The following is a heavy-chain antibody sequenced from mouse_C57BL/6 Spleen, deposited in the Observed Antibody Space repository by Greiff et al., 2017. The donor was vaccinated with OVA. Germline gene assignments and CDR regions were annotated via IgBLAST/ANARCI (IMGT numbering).Heavy chain of an antibody. V-gene: IGHV1-82*01. Sequence: VHLVESGPELVKPGASVKISCKASGYAFSSSWMNWVKQRPGKGLEWIGRIYPGDGDTNYNGKFKGKATLTADKSSSTAYMQLSSLTSEDSAVYFCARGWKYYYAMDYWGQGTSVTVSS. CDR3: ARGWKYYYAMDY. CDR1: GYAFSSSW. D-gene: IGHD1-1*02. J-gene: IGHJ4*01. CDR2: IYPGDGDT.